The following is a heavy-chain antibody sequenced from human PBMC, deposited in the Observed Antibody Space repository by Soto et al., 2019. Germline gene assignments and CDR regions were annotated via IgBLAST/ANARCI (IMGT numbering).Heavy chain of an antibody. CDR1: GYTFTGYY. V-gene: IGHV1-2*04. D-gene: IGHD3-3*01. CDR2: INPNSGGT. Sequence: ASVKVSCKASGYTFTGYYMHWVRQAPGQGLEWMGWINPNSGGTNYAQKFQGWVTMTRDTSISTAYMELSRLRSDDTAVYYCARAASGDFWSGYSAYYFDYWGQGTLVTV. J-gene: IGHJ4*02. CDR3: ARAASGDFWSGYSAYYFDY.